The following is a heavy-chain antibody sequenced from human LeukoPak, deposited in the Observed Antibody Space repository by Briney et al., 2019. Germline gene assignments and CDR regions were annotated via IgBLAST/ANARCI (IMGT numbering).Heavy chain of an antibody. Sequence: GGSLRLSCAASGFTFDDYGMSWVRQAPGKGLEWVSGINWNGGSTGYADSVKGRFTISRDNAKNSLYLQMNSLRAEDTAFYYCARGGGGPLVWGTLGAFDYWGQGTLVTVSS. CDR3: ARGGGGPLVWGTLGAFDY. D-gene: IGHD3-16*01. J-gene: IGHJ4*02. V-gene: IGHV3-20*04. CDR1: GFTFDDYG. CDR2: INWNGGST.